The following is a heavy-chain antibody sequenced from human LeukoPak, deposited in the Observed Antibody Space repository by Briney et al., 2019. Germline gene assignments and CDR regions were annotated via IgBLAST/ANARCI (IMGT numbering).Heavy chain of an antibody. CDR3: ARDTDYDFWSGYYSGEGHAFDI. D-gene: IGHD3-3*01. CDR2: ISSNGGST. J-gene: IGHJ3*02. Sequence: GGSLRLSSAASGFTFSSYAMHWVRQAPGKGLEYVSAISSNGGSTYYANSVKGRFTISRDNSKNTLYLQMGSLRAEDMAVYYCARDTDYDFWSGYYSGEGHAFDIWGQGTMVTVSS. CDR1: GFTFSSYA. V-gene: IGHV3-64*01.